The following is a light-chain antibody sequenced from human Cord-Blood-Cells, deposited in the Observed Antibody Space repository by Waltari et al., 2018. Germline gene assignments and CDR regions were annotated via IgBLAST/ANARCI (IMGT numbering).Light chain of an antibody. CDR3: QQRSNWLT. CDR2: DAS. Sequence: EIVLPQSPATLSLSPGERVTLSCRASQSVSSYLAWYQQKPGQAPRLLIYDASNRATGIPARFSGSGSGTDFTLTISSLEPEDFAVYYCQQRSNWLTFGGGTKVEIK. CDR1: QSVSSY. V-gene: IGKV3-11*01. J-gene: IGKJ4*01.